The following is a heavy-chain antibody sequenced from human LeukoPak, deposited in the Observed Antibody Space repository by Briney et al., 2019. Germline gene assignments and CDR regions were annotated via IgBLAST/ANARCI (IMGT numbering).Heavy chain of an antibody. D-gene: IGHD1-26*01. CDR1: GSSISCQY. CDR3: ARARRSGLPFDY. J-gene: IGHJ4*02. V-gene: IGHV4-59*11. CDR2: IHYSWST. Sequence: SEIMSPTNTASGSSISCQYWSWLRQPPGKGREWIGYIHYSWSTNYNPSLKSRVTISVDTSKNQFSLKLSSVTAADTAVYYCARARRSGLPFDYWGQGTLVTVSS.